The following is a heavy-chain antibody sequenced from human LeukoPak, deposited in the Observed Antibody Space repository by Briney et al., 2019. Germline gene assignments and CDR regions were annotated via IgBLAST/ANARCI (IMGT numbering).Heavy chain of an antibody. V-gene: IGHV1-18*01. Sequence: ASVKVSCKASGDTFTNFPIGWVRQAPGQGLEWMGWISAYNGYTKYAPSLQGRVTMTTDTSTSTAYMQLRSLRSDDTAMYYCARVGGNYEGLIDYWGQGTLVTVSS. CDR1: GDTFTNFP. J-gene: IGHJ4*02. D-gene: IGHD1-26*01. CDR2: ISAYNGYT. CDR3: ARVGGNYEGLIDY.